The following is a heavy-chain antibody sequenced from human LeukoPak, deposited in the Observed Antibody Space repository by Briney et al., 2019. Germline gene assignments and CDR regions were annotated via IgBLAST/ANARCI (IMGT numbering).Heavy chain of an antibody. CDR2: IYNSGST. CDR1: GYSISSGYY. D-gene: IGHD3-22*01. CDR3: ASGYYYDSSGSDAFDI. Sequence: SETLSLTCTASGYSISSGYYWGWIRQPPGKGLEWIGSIYNSGSTYYNPSLKSRVTISVDTSKNQVSLKLSSVTAADTAVYYCASGYYYDSSGSDAFDIWGQGTMVTVSS. J-gene: IGHJ3*02. V-gene: IGHV4-38-2*02.